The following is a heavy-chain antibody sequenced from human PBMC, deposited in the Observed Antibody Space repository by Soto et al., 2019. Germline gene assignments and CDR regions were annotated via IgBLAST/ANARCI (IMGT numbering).Heavy chain of an antibody. J-gene: IGHJ4*02. D-gene: IGHD2-8*02. CDR3: GYVGGYSTGDYPFDV. V-gene: IGHV1-18*04. Sequence: ASVKVSCKVSGSTFTSNGIGWVRQAPGQGLEWLRWISTYSENMDCAPKLEDRLTMTTDRSTTTAYMELRNLESDDTALYYCGYVGGYSTGDYPFDVWGQGTPVTVSS. CDR1: GSTFTSNG. CDR2: ISTYSENM.